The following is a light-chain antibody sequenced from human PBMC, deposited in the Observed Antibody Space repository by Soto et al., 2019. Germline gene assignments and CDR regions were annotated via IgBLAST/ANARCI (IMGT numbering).Light chain of an antibody. CDR2: RND. J-gene: IGLJ2*01. CDR3: AAWDDSLSGL. V-gene: IGLV1-47*01. CDR1: SSNIGSNY. Sequence: VVTQPPSASGTPGQRVTISCSGSSSNIGSNYVYWYQQLPGTAPKLLIYRNDQRPSGVPDRFSGSKSGTSASLAISGLRTEDEADYYCAAWDDSLSGLFGGGTQLTVL.